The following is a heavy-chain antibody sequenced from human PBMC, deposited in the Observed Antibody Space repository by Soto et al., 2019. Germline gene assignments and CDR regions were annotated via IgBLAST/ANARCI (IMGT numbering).Heavy chain of an antibody. V-gene: IGHV1-58*01. CDR1: GFTFTSSA. CDR2: IVVGSGNT. Sequence: SVKVSCKASGFTFTSSAVQWVRQARGQRLEWIGWIVVGSGNTNYAQKFQERVTITRDMSTSTAYMELSSLRSEDTAVYYCARDRRRFGESPGDYWGQGTLVTVSS. D-gene: IGHD3-10*01. J-gene: IGHJ4*02. CDR3: ARDRRRFGESPGDY.